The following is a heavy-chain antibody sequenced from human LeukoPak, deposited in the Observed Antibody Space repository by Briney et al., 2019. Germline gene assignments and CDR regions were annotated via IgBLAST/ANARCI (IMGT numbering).Heavy chain of an antibody. CDR3: ARGSGSYYPAH. CDR2: IFYSGST. Sequence: VKPSETLSLTRTVSDGSISSYYWSWIRQPPGKGLEWIGFIFYSGSTNYNPSLKSRVTISVDTSENQVSLRLSSVTAADTAIYYCARGSGSYYPAHWGQGTLVTVSS. CDR1: DGSISSYY. D-gene: IGHD1-26*01. J-gene: IGHJ4*02. V-gene: IGHV4-59*01.